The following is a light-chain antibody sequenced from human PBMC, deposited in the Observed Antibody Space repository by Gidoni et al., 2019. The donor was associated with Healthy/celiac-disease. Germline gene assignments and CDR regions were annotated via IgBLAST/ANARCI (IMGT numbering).Light chain of an antibody. CDR1: QILLHSNGYNY. V-gene: IGKV2-28*01. Sequence: DIVMPQSPLSLPVTPGEPASISCRSSQILLHSNGYNYLDWYLQKPGQSPQLLIYLGSNRASGVPDRFSGSGSGTDFTLKISRVEAEDVGVYYCMQALQTPLTFGGGTKVEIK. CDR3: MQALQTPLT. J-gene: IGKJ4*01. CDR2: LGS.